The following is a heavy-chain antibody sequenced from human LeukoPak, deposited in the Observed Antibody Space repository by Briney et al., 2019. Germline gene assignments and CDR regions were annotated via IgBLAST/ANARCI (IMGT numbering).Heavy chain of an antibody. CDR3: VRDYNSLI. CDR2: IKYDGSEK. J-gene: IGHJ3*02. D-gene: IGHD1-14*01. CDR1: AFTFSNHW. Sequence: GGSLRLSCAASAFTFSNHWMNWVRQAPGKGLEWVANIKYDGSEKNYVDSVKGRFTISRDNAQNSLYLQMNSLRAEDTAVYYCVRDYNSLIWGHGTMVMVSS. V-gene: IGHV3-7*03.